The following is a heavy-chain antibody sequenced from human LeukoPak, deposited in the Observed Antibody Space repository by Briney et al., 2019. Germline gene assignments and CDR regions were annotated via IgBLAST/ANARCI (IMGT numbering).Heavy chain of an antibody. CDR2: INHSGST. V-gene: IGHV4-34*01. CDR1: GGSFSGYY. D-gene: IGHD4-17*01. J-gene: IGHJ6*03. CDR3: AREHGDYRYYYYYMDV. Sequence: SETLSLTCAVYGGSFSGYYWSWIRQPPGKGLEWIEEINHSGSTNYNPSLKSRVTISVDTSKNQFSLKLSSVTAADTAVYYCAREHGDYRYYYYYMDVWGKGTTVTVSS.